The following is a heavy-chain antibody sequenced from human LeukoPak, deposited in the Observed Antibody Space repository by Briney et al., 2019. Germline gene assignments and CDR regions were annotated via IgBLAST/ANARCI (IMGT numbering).Heavy chain of an antibody. V-gene: IGHV1-46*01. D-gene: IGHD6-6*01. CDR1: GYTFTDYY. CDR2: INPSGGST. J-gene: IGHJ4*02. CDR3: ARGRRIAARPGIFDY. Sequence: ASVKVSCKAFGYTFTDYYMHWVRQAPGQGLEWMGIINPSGGSTSYAQKFQGRVTMTRDTSTSTVYMELSSLRSEDTAVYYCARGRRIAARPGIFDYWGQGTLVTVSS.